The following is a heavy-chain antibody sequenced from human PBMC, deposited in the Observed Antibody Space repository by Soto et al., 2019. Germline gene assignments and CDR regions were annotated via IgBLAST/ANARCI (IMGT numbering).Heavy chain of an antibody. D-gene: IGHD2-15*01. CDR3: ARDFGRCSGGSCYSAYYYGMDV. J-gene: IGHJ6*02. CDR1: GGSISSGGYY. V-gene: IGHV4-31*03. CDR2: IYYSGST. Sequence: QVQLQESGPGLVKPSQTLSLTCTVSGGSISSGGYYWSWIRQHPGKGLEWIGYIYYSGSTYYNPSLKSRVTISVDTSKNQFSLKLSSVTAADTAVYYCARDFGRCSGGSCYSAYYYGMDVWGQGTTVTVSS.